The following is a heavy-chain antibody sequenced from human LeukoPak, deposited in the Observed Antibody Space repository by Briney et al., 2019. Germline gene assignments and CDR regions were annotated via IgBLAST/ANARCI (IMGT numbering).Heavy chain of an antibody. Sequence: GASVKVSCKASGYSFTGYYIHWVRQAPGQGLGWMGWVNSNIGDTYYAQKFRGRLAITRDKSITTVHMEMSSLRSNDTAVYYCARDVLGYDSSASDWGQGTLVTVSS. J-gene: IGHJ4*02. V-gene: IGHV1-2*02. CDR2: VNSNIGDT. D-gene: IGHD3-22*01. CDR3: ARDVLGYDSSASD. CDR1: GYSFTGYY.